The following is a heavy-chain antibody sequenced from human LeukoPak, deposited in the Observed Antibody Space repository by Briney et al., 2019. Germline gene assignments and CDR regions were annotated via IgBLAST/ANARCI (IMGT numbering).Heavy chain of an antibody. V-gene: IGHV1-2*02. J-gene: IGHJ3*02. CDR2: INPISGAT. CDR1: GYTFTDYF. Sequence: GASVNVSCKASGYTFTDYFLHWVRQAPGQGLEWMGCINPISGATMSAQKFQGRVTMTRDTSITTAYMDLTSLTSDDTAMYYCARDPTTGTIRWAASDIWGQGTMVTVSS. CDR3: ARDPTTGTIRWAASDI. D-gene: IGHD1-1*01.